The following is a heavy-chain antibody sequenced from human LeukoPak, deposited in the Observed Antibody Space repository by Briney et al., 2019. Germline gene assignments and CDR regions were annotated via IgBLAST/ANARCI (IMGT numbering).Heavy chain of an antibody. Sequence: ASVKVSCKASGYTFTIYYIHWVRQAPGQGLEWMGLINPSGGSTNYAQKFQGRVTMTRDTSTSTVYMELSSLRSDDTAVYYCARVSVTLFGAVIILNAFDVWGQGTMVTVSS. V-gene: IGHV1-46*01. D-gene: IGHD3-3*01. J-gene: IGHJ3*01. CDR3: ARVSVTLFGAVIILNAFDV. CDR2: INPSGGST. CDR1: GYTFTIYY.